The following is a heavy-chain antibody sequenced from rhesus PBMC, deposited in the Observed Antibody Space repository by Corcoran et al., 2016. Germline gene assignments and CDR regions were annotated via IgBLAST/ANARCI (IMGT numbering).Heavy chain of an antibody. CDR2: IYGSASSA. V-gene: IGHV4-169*02. Sequence: QLQLQESGPGLVKPSETLSVTCAVSGGSISSSYWSWIRQAPGKGLEWIGYIYGSASSANNNPSLKGRVTLSVDTSKNQLSLKLSSVTAADTAVYYWAGGYYEDDYGPFDYWGQGVLVTVSS. D-gene: IGHD3-9*01. CDR1: GGSISSSY. J-gene: IGHJ4*01. CDR3: AGGYYEDDYGPFDY.